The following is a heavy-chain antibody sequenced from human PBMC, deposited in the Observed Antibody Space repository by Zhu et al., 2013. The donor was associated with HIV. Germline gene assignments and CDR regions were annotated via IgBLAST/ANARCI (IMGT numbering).Heavy chain of an antibody. V-gene: IGHV4-34*01. CDR2: LNHNGGT. J-gene: IGHJ4*02. D-gene: IGHD2-15*01. CDR1: GGSFSGYY. CDR3: ARGRSFXGYPVF. Sequence: QVQLHQWGAGLLKPSETLSLTCNVSGGSFSGYYWIWIRQPPGKGLEWIGELNHNGGTNYNSSLKSRVTISGDTSKNQLSLKMTSVTVADTAVYFCARGRSFXGYPVFWGQGSLVTVS.